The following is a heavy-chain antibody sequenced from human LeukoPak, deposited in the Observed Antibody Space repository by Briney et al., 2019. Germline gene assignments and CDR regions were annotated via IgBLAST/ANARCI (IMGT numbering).Heavy chain of an antibody. Sequence: SETLPLTCAVYGGSFSGYYWSWIRQPPGKGLEWIGEINHSGSTNYNPSLKSRVTISVDTSKNQFSLKLSSVTAADTAVYYCARDSRGIAAAGTLTGNWFDPWGQGTLVTVSS. J-gene: IGHJ5*02. CDR1: GGSFSGYY. V-gene: IGHV4-34*01. D-gene: IGHD6-13*01. CDR3: ARDSRGIAAAGTLTGNWFDP. CDR2: INHSGST.